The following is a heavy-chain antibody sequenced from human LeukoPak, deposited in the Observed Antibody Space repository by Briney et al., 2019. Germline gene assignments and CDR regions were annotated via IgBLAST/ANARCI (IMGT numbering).Heavy chain of an antibody. CDR2: ISSCCYI. V-gene: IGHV3-21*01. CDR3: ARDTYGDLFPYYYYGMDV. CDR1: GFTFSSYS. Sequence: GGSLRLSCAASGFTFSSYSMNWVRQAPGKGLEWVSSISSCCYIFYADSVKGRFPISRDNAKNSLYLQMNSLRAEDTAVYYCARDTYGDLFPYYYYGMDVGGQGTTVTVSS. J-gene: IGHJ6*02. D-gene: IGHD4-17*01.